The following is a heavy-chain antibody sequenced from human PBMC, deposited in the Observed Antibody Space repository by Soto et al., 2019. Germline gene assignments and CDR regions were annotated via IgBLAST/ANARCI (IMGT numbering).Heavy chain of an antibody. CDR1: GFTFSNYA. Sequence: EVQVLDSGGGLVQPGGSLRLSCVASGFTFSNYAMSWVRQAPGKGLEWVSSISGGGSAYYADSVKGRFTISRDNSKNTGDLQMNSLRAEDTAVYYCAKMARGSCGGGRCNGGVGYFDSWGQGTLVTVSS. V-gene: IGHV3-23*01. J-gene: IGHJ4*02. D-gene: IGHD2-15*01. CDR3: AKMARGSCGGGRCNGGVGYFDS. CDR2: ISGGGSA.